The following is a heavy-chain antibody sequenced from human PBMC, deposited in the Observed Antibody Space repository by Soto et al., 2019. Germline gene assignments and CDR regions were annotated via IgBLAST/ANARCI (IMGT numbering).Heavy chain of an antibody. J-gene: IGHJ5*02. CDR3: ARVLRGYRNAIALNWFDP. D-gene: IGHD5-18*01. V-gene: IGHV4-31*03. CDR1: GGSISCGGYY. Sequence: SLTCTVSGGSISCGGYYWSWIRQHPGKGLEWIGYIYYSGSTYYNPSLKSRVTISVDTSKNQFSLKLSSVTAADTAVYYCARVLRGYRNAIALNWFDPWGQGTLVTVSS. CDR2: IYYSGST.